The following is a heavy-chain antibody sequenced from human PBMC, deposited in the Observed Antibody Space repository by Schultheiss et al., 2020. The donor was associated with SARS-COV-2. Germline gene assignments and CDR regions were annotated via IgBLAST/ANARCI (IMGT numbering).Heavy chain of an antibody. CDR2: IYYSGST. Sequence: SGPTLVKPTQTLTLTCTFSGFSLSTSGMCVSWIRQPPGKALEWIGYIYYSGSTNYNPSLKSRVTISVDTSKNQFSLKLSSVTAADTAVYYCARDAYYYGSGSSGGMDVWGQGTTVTVSS. CDR1: GFSLSTSGMC. D-gene: IGHD3-10*01. CDR3: ARDAYYYGSGSSGGMDV. J-gene: IGHJ6*02. V-gene: IGHV4-31*03.